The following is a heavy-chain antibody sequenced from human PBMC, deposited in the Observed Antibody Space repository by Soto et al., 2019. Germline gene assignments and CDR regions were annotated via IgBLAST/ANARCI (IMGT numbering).Heavy chain of an antibody. J-gene: IGHJ4*02. V-gene: IGHV3-23*01. D-gene: IGHD1-1*01. CDR2: INVRGDFT. CDR1: GFTFSSYE. CDR3: AKVNWNDWAF. Sequence: GGSLRLSCAASGFTFSSYEMSWDRQAPGKGLEWVSAINVRGDFTYYADSVKGRFTISRDMSKNTLYLQMNNLRADDTAVYYCAKVNWNDWAFWGQGTLVTVSS.